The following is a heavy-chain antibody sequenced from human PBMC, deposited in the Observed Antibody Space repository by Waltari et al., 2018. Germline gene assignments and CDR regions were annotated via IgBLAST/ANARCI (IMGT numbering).Heavy chain of an antibody. D-gene: IGHD6-19*01. CDR1: GLTIRGYG. CDR3: VRYSSGSFD. CDR2: INSDESST. V-gene: IGHV3-74*01. Sequence: EVQLVESGGGLVQPGGSLRLSCAASGLTIRGYGMHWVRQAPGKGPGWFSRINSDESSTNYADSVRGRFTISRDNAKNTLYLQMDSLRVEDTAVYYCVRYSSGSFDWGQGTLVTVSS. J-gene: IGHJ4*02.